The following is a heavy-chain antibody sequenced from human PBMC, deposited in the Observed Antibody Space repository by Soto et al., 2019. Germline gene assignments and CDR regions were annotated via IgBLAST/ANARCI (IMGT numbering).Heavy chain of an antibody. CDR1: GFTFSSYA. CDR3: ARDLGDFWSGYYFSYYYYGMDV. Sequence: PGGSLRLSCAASGFTFSSYAMHWVRQAPGKGLEWVAVISYDGSNKYYADSVKGRFTISRDNSKNTLYLQMNSLRAEDTAVYYCARDLGDFWSGYYFSYYYYGMDVWGQGTTVTVSS. CDR2: ISYDGSNK. J-gene: IGHJ6*02. V-gene: IGHV3-30-3*01. D-gene: IGHD3-3*01.